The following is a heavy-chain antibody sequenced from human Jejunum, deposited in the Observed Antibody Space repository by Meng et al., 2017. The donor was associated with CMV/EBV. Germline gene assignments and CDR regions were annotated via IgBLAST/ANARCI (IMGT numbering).Heavy chain of an antibody. Sequence: SGFVFDDYGMYWVREVSGKGLEWVCGINWIGDTTTCADSVKGRFTISRDNDKNSLYLQMNSLRAEDTAFYHCAKAIDSYLLSGFDVWGQGTMVTVSS. J-gene: IGHJ3*01. D-gene: IGHD6-19*01. V-gene: IGHV3-20*01. CDR3: AKAIDSYLLSGFDV. CDR1: GFVFDDYG. CDR2: INWIGDTT.